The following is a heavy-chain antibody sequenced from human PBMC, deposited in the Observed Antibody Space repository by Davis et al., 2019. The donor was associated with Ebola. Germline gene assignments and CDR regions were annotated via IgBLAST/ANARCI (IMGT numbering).Heavy chain of an antibody. V-gene: IGHV3-23*01. J-gene: IGHJ4*02. CDR1: GFTFDNYA. D-gene: IGHD2-2*03. Sequence: PGGSLRLSCAASGFTFDNYAMSWVRQAPGKGLERVSTISASGYSTYYADFVKGRFTISRDNSNNTLSLQMDSLEAEDSALYYCAKDRGGYCSSTSCYDAFDNWGQGTLVTVSS. CDR2: ISASGYST. CDR3: AKDRGGYCSSTSCYDAFDN.